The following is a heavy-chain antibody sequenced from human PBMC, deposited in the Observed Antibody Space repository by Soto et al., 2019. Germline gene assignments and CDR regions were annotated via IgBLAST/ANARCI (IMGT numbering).Heavy chain of an antibody. J-gene: IGHJ6*02. CDR2: VSAYNGNT. V-gene: IGHV1-18*01. D-gene: IGHD3-22*01. Sequence: ASVKVSCKTSGDTFGTSGFHWVRQAPGQGLEWMGWVSAYNGNTNYIQKLQGRVTMTTDTSTSTANKELRSLKSDDTAVYYCARSYYDSYGMDVWGQGTTVTVSS. CDR1: GDTFGTSG. CDR3: ARSYYDSYGMDV.